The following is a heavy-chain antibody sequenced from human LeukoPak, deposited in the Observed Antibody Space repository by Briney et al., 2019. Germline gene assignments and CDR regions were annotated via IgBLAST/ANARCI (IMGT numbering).Heavy chain of an antibody. CDR2: IYYSGST. J-gene: IGHJ3*02. CDR1: GGSISSSTYY. Sequence: SETLSLTCTVSGGSISSSTYYWGWIRQPPGKGLEWIGSIYYSGSTYYNPSLKSRVTISVDTSKNQFSLKLNSVTAADTAVYYRATPYSGGYHGLDIWGQGTMVTVSS. CDR3: ATPYSGGYHGLDI. V-gene: IGHV4-39*01. D-gene: IGHD1-26*01.